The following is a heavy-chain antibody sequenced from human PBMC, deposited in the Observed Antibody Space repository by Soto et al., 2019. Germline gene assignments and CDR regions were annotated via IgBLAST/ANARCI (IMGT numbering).Heavy chain of an antibody. J-gene: IGHJ4*02. CDR1: RGSSNSYSNY. V-gene: IGHV4-30-4*01. CDR2: ISYSGTP. D-gene: IGHD3-22*01. Sequence: SETISITCSVSRGSSNSYSNYRSWIRQTPGRGLEWIGYISYSGTPYYNPSLESRVTISIDTSKNQFSLSLTSVVAADTAVYYCVREIVYSFDSSGYPDQGGQGTLVTVSS. CDR3: VREIVYSFDSSGYPDQ.